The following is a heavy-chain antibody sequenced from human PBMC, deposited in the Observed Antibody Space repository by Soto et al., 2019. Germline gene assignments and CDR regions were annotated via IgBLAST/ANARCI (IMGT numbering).Heavy chain of an antibody. J-gene: IGHJ4*02. V-gene: IGHV1-46*01. Sequence: QVQLVQSGAEVKKPGASVKVSCKASGYTFTSYYMHWVRQAPGQGLEWMGIINPSGGSTSYAQKFQGRVTMTRDMSTSTVYMELSSLRSEDTAVYYCAREGHCSGGSCSSFFDYWGQGTLVTVSS. CDR2: INPSGGST. CDR3: AREGHCSGGSCSSFFDY. CDR1: GYTFTSYY. D-gene: IGHD2-15*01.